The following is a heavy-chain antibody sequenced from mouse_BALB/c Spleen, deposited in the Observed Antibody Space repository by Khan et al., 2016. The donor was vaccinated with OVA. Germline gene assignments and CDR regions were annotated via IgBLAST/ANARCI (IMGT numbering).Heavy chain of an antibody. CDR1: GFNIKDYY. J-gene: IGHJ3*01. CDR2: IDPENGET. V-gene: IGHV14-1*02. Sequence: VQLQQSGAELVRPGALVKLSCKSSGFNIKDYYMHWVKQRPEQGLEWIGWIDPENGETVYDPKFQGKASITADTSSNTAYLHLISLTSEDTAVYYCARSGYFAWFAYWGQGTLVTVSA. CDR3: ARSGYFAWFAY.